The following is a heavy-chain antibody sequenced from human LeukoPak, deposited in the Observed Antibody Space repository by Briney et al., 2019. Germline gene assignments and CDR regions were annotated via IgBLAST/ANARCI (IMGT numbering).Heavy chain of an antibody. V-gene: IGHV3-48*01. CDR2: ISSSSSTI. CDR3: ARWVVMPLDAFDI. J-gene: IGHJ3*02. D-gene: IGHD3-22*01. CDR1: GFTFSSYS. Sequence: PGGSLRLSCAASGFTFSSYSMNWVRQAPGKGLEWVSYISSSSSTIYYADSVKGRFTISRDNAKNSLYLQMNSLRAEDTAVYYCARWVVMPLDAFDIWGQGTMVTVSS.